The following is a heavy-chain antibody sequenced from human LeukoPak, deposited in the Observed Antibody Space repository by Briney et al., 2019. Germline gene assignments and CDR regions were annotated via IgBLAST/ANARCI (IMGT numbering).Heavy chain of an antibody. CDR3: ATTYETYSTHFDY. Sequence: ASVKVSCKASGYTFTSYAISWVRQAPGQGLEWMGWISAYIGNTNYAQKLQGRVTMTPDTSTRTASMELSSLGSDDPAVHYFATTYETYSTHFDYWGQGTLVTVSS. V-gene: IGHV1-18*01. J-gene: IGHJ4*02. D-gene: IGHD2-21*01. CDR1: GYTFTSYA. CDR2: ISAYIGNT.